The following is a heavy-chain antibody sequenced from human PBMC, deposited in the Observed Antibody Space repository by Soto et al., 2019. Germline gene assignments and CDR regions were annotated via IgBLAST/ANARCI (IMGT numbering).Heavy chain of an antibody. CDR3: ARILSGYETYYFDY. CDR2: IYYSGST. Sequence: SETLSLTCTVSGGSISSGGYYWSWIRQHPGKGLEWIEYIYYSGSTYYNPSLKSRVTISVDTSKNQFSLKLSSVTAADTAVYYCARILSGYETYYFDYWGQGTLVTVSS. CDR1: GGSISSGGYY. V-gene: IGHV4-31*03. D-gene: IGHD5-12*01. J-gene: IGHJ4*02.